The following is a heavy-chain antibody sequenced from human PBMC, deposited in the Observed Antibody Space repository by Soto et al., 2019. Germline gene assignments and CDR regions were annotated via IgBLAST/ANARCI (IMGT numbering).Heavy chain of an antibody. CDR1: GDSMGSGDYY. V-gene: IGHV4-30-4*01. CDR3: SRGSTYYGFLT. J-gene: IGHJ5*02. D-gene: IGHD3-10*01. CDR2: IYYIGTT. Sequence: QVQLQESGPGLVKPSQTLSLTCTVSGDSMGSGDYYWTWIRQPPGKGLEWIGYIYYIGTTFYNPSLGGPVDLSHGPAKDPLSLRLTSVTAADTAVYYCSRGSTYYGFLTWGQGTLVTVSS.